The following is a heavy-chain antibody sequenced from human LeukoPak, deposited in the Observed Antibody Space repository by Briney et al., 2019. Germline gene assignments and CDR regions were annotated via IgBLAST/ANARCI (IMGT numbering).Heavy chain of an antibody. D-gene: IGHD3-10*01. V-gene: IGHV4-34*01. CDR1: GGSFSGYY. CDR3: ARDRGRRLWFGEPVRYGMDV. CDR2: INHSGST. J-gene: IGHJ6*02. Sequence: PSETLSLTCAVYGGSFSGYYWSWIRQPPGKGLEWIGEINHSGSTNYNPSLKSRVIISVDTSKNQFSLKLSSVTAADTAVYYCARDRGRRLWFGEPVRYGMDVWGQGTTVTVSS.